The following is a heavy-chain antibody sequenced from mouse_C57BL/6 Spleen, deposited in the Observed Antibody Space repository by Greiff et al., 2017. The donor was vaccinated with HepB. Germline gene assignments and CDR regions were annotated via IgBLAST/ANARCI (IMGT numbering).Heavy chain of an antibody. J-gene: IGHJ4*01. D-gene: IGHD2-4*01. CDR2: INPGSGGT. CDR3: ARSSDYDEGYAMDY. CDR1: GYAFTNYL. Sequence: VNLVESGAELVRPGTSVKVSCKASGYAFTNYLIEWVKQRPGQGLEWIGVINPGSGGTNYNEKFKGKATLTADKSSSTAYMQLSSLTSEDSAVYFCARSSDYDEGYAMDYWGQGTSVTVSS. V-gene: IGHV1-54*01.